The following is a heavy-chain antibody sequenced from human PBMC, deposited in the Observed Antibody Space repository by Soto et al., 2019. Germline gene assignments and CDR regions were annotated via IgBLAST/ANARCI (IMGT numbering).Heavy chain of an antibody. CDR1: GGSISSYY. D-gene: IGHD5-18*01. CDR3: ARIPQFNTALDY. Sequence: SETLSLTCTVSGGSISSYYWSWIRQPPGKGLEWIGYIYYSGSTNYNPSLKSRVTISVDTSKNQFSLKLSSVTAADTAVYYCARIPQFNTALDYWGQGTLVTVS. CDR2: IYYSGST. V-gene: IGHV4-59*01. J-gene: IGHJ4*02.